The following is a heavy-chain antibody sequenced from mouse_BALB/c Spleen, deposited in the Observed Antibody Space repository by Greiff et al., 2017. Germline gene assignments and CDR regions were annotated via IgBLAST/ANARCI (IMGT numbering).Heavy chain of an antibody. CDR1: GYTFSSYW. J-gene: IGHJ2*01. CDR3: ARWDTDYFDY. V-gene: IGHV1-9*01. CDR2: ILPGSGST. Sequence: VQLVESGAELMKPGASVTISCKATGYTFSSYWIEWVKQRPGHGLEWIGEILPGSGSTNYNAKFKGKATFTANTSSNTAYMQLSSLTSEDSAVYYCARWDTDYFDYWGQGTTLTVSS. D-gene: IGHD1-1*01.